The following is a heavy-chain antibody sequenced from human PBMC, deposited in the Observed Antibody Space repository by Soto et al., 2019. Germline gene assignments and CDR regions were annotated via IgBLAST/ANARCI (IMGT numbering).Heavy chain of an antibody. V-gene: IGHV3-48*01. CDR3: ASGYYDFWSPDAFDI. D-gene: IGHD3-3*01. J-gene: IGHJ3*02. CDR1: GFTFSSYS. CDR2: ISSSSSTI. Sequence: GGSLRLSCAASGFTFSSYSMNWVRQAPGKGLEWVSYISSSSSTIYYADSVKGRFTISRDNAKNSLYLQMNSLRAEDTAVYYCASGYYDFWSPDAFDIWGQGTMVTVSS.